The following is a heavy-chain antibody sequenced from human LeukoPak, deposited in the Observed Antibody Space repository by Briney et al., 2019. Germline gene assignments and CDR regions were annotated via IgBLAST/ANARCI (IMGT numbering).Heavy chain of an antibody. CDR1: GFTDSRNY. CDR3: ARLSSSWYRDY. CDR2: IYSGVKT. Sequence: GGSLTLSCAPSGFTDSRNYMPWVRQAPGKGGEWVSVIYSGVKTDYADSVMGRFTISRNNSKNTLYLQMNNLRAEDTAAYYCARLSSSWYRDYWGQGTLVTVSS. V-gene: IGHV3-66*04. J-gene: IGHJ4*02. D-gene: IGHD6-13*01.